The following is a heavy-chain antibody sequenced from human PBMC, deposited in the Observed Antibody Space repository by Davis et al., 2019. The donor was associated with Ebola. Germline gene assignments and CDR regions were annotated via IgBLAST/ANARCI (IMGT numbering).Heavy chain of an antibody. CDR2: VRHDGSDV. Sequence: GESLKISCAASGFTFSSHSMHWIRQAPGKGLEWVAFVRHDGSDVFYADSVRDRFTISRDNSKNTLYLQMYSLTTEDTAVYYCVRDWCSTSCVRDRCSTSCPVEFFQPWGQGTLVTVSS. V-gene: IGHV3-30*02. CDR3: VRDWCSTSCVRDRCSTSCPVEFFQP. J-gene: IGHJ1*01. D-gene: IGHD2-2*01. CDR1: GFTFSSHS.